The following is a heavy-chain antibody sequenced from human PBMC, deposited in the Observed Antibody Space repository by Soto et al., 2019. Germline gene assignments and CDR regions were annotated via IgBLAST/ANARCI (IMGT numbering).Heavy chain of an antibody. CDR3: AKNQPPPTTGPIDY. Sequence: QVQLVESGGGVVQPGRSLRLSCAASGFTFSSYGMHWVRQAPGKGLEWVAVISYDGSKKYYEDYVKGRFTISRDNSKNTLYLQMNSLRAEDTAVYYCAKNQPPPTTGPIDYWGQGTLVTVSS. CDR1: GFTFSSYG. J-gene: IGHJ4*02. V-gene: IGHV3-30*18. CDR2: ISYDGSKK. D-gene: IGHD4-17*01.